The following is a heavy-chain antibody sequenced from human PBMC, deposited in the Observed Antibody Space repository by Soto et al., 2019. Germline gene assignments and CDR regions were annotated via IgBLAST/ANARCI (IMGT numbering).Heavy chain of an antibody. J-gene: IGHJ4*02. Sequence: QVQLVQSGPEVKKPGASVKVSCKASGYTFTNYGISWVRQAPGQGLEWMGWISAYNGNTDYAQKFQGRVTMTTDISATTAYMESRSLRSDDTAVYYCARDWSSSSHWGQGTLVTVSS. V-gene: IGHV1-18*01. CDR2: ISAYNGNT. D-gene: IGHD6-6*01. CDR1: GYTFTNYG. CDR3: ARDWSSSSH.